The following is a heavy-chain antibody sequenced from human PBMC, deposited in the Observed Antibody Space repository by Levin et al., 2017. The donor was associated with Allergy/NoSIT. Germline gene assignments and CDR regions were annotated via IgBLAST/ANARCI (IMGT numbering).Heavy chain of an antibody. CDR1: GYTFKNYG. J-gene: IGHJ6*03. D-gene: IGHD2-2*01. CDR3: ARFVVTPVSYFYMDV. CDR2: ISTHNGNT. Sequence: ASVKVSCKASGYTFKNYGISWVRQAPGQGLEWMGWISTHNGNTNYAQSFQDRVTITTDTSTSTADMELRSLISDDTAVYYCARFVVTPVSYFYMDVWGKGTTVTVSS. V-gene: IGHV1-18*01.